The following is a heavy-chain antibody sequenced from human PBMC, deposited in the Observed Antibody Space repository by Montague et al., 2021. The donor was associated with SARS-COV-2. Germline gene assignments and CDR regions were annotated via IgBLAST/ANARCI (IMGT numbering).Heavy chain of an antibody. CDR3: ASSYIPNKYYEVY. CDR2: IGAGVSST. J-gene: IGHJ4*02. V-gene: IGHV3-23*01. CDR1: GFTFSTYP. D-gene: IGHD2/OR15-2a*01. Sequence: SLRLSCAASGFTFSTYPMHWVRQAPGKGLEWVSSIGAGVSSTFYADSVKGRFTVSRDNSKNTLYLQMNSLRAEDTAVYYCASSYIPNKYYEVYWGQGTLVTVFS.